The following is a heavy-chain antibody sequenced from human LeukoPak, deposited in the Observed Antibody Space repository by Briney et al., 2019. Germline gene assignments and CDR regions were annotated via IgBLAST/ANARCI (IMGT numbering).Heavy chain of an antibody. CDR2: IYYSGST. Sequence: PSETLSLTCTVSGGSISSYYWSWIRQPPGKGLEWIGYIYYSGSTNYNPSLKSRVTISVDTSENQFSLKLSSVTAADTAVYYCARLGGIAAAATTDAFDIWGQGTMVTVSS. D-gene: IGHD6-13*01. J-gene: IGHJ3*02. V-gene: IGHV4-59*08. CDR3: ARLGGIAAAATTDAFDI. CDR1: GGSISSYY.